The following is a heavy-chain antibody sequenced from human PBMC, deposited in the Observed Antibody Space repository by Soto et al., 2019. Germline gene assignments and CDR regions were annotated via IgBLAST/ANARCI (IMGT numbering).Heavy chain of an antibody. CDR1: SGSISSSNW. V-gene: IGHV4-4*02. Sequence: PSETLSLTCAVSSGSISSSNWWSWVRQPPGKGLEWIGEIYHSGSTNYNPSLKSRVTISVDKSKNQFSLKLSSVTAADTAVYYCARLHGDVYNWFDPWGQGTLVTVSS. CDR2: IYHSGST. J-gene: IGHJ5*02. D-gene: IGHD2-21*02. CDR3: ARLHGDVYNWFDP.